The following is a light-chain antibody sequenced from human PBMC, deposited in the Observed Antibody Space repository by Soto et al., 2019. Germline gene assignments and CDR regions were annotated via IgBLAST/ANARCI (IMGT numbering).Light chain of an antibody. J-gene: IGKJ1*01. CDR2: SAS. CDR3: QQYNSYSTFGPAT. CDR1: QSISTW. V-gene: IGKV1-5*03. Sequence: DIQMTQSPSTLSASVGDRVTITCRASQSISTWLAWYQQKPGKAPKLLIYSASDLESGVPLRFSGSGFGTEFTLTITSLQPDDFATYYCQQYNSYSTFGPATFGQGTKVEIK.